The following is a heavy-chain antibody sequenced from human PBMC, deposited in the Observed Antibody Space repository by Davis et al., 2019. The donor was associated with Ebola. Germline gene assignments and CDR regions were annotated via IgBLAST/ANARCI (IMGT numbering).Heavy chain of an antibody. CDR2: IVPVVGVT. Sequence: SVKVSCKASGGTFSSYTISWVRQAPGQGLEWMGRIVPVVGVTNYAQKFQGRVTITADTARSTANMELNSLRSDDTAVYYCARGLIQGGGWWFDPWGQGTLVTVSS. D-gene: IGHD3-16*01. CDR3: ARGLIQGGGWWFDP. J-gene: IGHJ5*02. CDR1: GGTFSSYT. V-gene: IGHV1-69*02.